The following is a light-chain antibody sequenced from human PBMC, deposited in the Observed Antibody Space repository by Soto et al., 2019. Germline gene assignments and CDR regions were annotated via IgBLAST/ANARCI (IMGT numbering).Light chain of an antibody. Sequence: EIVLTQSAATLSLSPGERATLSCRASQSVSSYLAWYQQKPGQAPRLLIYDASNRATGIPARFSGSGSGTDFTLTISSLEPEDFAVYYCQQRSNWPSTFGQGTRLE. V-gene: IGKV3-11*01. CDR3: QQRSNWPST. J-gene: IGKJ5*01. CDR2: DAS. CDR1: QSVSSY.